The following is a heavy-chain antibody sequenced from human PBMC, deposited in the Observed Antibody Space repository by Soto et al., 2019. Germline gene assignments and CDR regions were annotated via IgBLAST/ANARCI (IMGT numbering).Heavy chain of an antibody. V-gene: IGHV3-23*01. CDR2: ISGSGGST. Sequence: GGSLRLSCAASGFTFSSYAMSWVRQAPGKGLEWVSAISGSGGSTYYADSVKGRFTISRDNSKNTLYLQMNSLRAEDTAVYYCAKGAVYCSSTSCFQDYWGQGTLVTVSS. CDR3: AKGAVYCSSTSCFQDY. CDR1: GFTFSSYA. D-gene: IGHD2-2*01. J-gene: IGHJ4*02.